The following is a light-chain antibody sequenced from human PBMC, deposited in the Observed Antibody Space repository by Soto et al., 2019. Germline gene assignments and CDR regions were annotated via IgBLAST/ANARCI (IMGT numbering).Light chain of an antibody. V-gene: IGKV3-20*01. CDR1: QSVSSSY. CDR2: GAS. Sequence: EIVLTQSPGTLSLSPGERATLSCRASQSVSSSYLAWYQQKPCQAPRLLIYGASSRATGIPDRFSGSGSGTDFTLTISRLEPEDFAVYYCQQYGSSPETFGQGTKVDIK. J-gene: IGKJ1*01. CDR3: QQYGSSPET.